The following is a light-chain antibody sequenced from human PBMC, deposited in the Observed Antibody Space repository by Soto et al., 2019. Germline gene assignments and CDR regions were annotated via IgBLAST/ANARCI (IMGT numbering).Light chain of an antibody. CDR2: WAS. V-gene: IGKV4-1*01. Sequence: DIVMTQSPDSLAVSLGERATINCKSSQSVLYSSNNKDFLAWYQQKPGKPPKLLIYWASTREPGVPDRFSGSGPGTDFTLTISGLQAEDVAVYYCQQYYSAPFTFGQGTKLEIK. CDR1: QSVLYSSNNKDF. J-gene: IGKJ2*01. CDR3: QQYYSAPFT.